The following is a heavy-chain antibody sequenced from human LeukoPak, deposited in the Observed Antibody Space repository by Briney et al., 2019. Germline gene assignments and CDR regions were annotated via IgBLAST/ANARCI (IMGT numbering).Heavy chain of an antibody. V-gene: IGHV4-38-2*01. J-gene: IGHJ4*02. Sequence: SETLSLTCAVSGYSISSGYYWGWIRQPPGKGLEWIGSIYHSGSTYYNPSLKGRVTISVDTSKNQFSLKLSSVTAADTAVYYCARYSGSYLFIWGQGTLVTVSS. CDR3: ARYSGSYLFI. CDR1: GYSISSGYY. D-gene: IGHD1-26*01. CDR2: IYHSGST.